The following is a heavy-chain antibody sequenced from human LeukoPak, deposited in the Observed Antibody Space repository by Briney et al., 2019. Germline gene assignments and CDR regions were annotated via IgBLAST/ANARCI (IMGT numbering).Heavy chain of an antibody. D-gene: IGHD6-13*01. CDR3: AREGVAAPGKLDY. Sequence: TSEALSLTCTVSGGSIGSYYWSWIRQPPGKGLEWIGYIYYSGSTNYNPSLKSRVTISLDTSKNQFSMNLISVTAADTAVYYCAREGVAAPGKLDYWGQGTLVTVSS. CDR2: IYYSGST. V-gene: IGHV4-59*01. J-gene: IGHJ4*02. CDR1: GGSIGSYY.